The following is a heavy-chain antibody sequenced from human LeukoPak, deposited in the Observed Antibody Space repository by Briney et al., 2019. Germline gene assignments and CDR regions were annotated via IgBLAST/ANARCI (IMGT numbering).Heavy chain of an antibody. V-gene: IGHV1-2*02. CDR2: INLNSGGT. CDR1: GYTFTDYY. J-gene: IGHJ4*02. CDR3: ARDAGYCTGGSCWYFEH. Sequence: GASVKVSCKASGYTFTDYYMHWVRQAPGQGLEWMGWINLNSGGTNFAQRFQGRVTMTRDTSISTAYMDLSRLISDDTAVYYCARDAGYCTGGSCWYFEHWGQGTLVTVSS. D-gene: IGHD2-15*01.